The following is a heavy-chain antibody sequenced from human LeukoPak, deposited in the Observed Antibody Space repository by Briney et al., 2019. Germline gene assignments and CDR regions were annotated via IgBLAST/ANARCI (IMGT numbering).Heavy chain of an antibody. CDR1: GGSIITYY. CDR3: ARVKHYDSSGYLQDI. D-gene: IGHD3-22*01. Sequence: PSETLSLTCTVSGGSIITYYWSWIRQTPGKGLEWIGYIYYSGSTNYNPSLKSRVTISVDTSKNQFSLKLSSVTAADTAVYYCARVKHYDSSGYLQDIWGQGTMVTVSS. CDR2: IYYSGST. V-gene: IGHV4-59*01. J-gene: IGHJ3*02.